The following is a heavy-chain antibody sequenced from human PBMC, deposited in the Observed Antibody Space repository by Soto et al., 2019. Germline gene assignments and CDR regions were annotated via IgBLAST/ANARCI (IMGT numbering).Heavy chain of an antibody. CDR2: VSYDGGNK. J-gene: IGHJ1*01. D-gene: IGHD1-1*01. CDR3: AREQERNFQL. Sequence: GGSLRLSCAGTGFTFSSYAIHWVRQAPGKGLEWVAVVSYDGGNKDYADSVRGRFTVSRDNSKNTLYLQMNSLRPEDTALYYCAREQERNFQLWGQGTLVTVSS. V-gene: IGHV3-30-3*01. CDR1: GFTFSSYA.